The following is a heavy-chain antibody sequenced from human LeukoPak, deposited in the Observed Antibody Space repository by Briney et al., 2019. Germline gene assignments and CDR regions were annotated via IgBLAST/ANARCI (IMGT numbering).Heavy chain of an antibody. CDR2: FDPDDGAR. V-gene: IGHV1-24*01. Sequence: ASVKVSCKASGYTFTGYYIHWVRQAPGKGLEWMGRFDPDDGARIYSQRFQDRFLMTEDPSSDTAYMELSGLRSEDTAVYFCASDRTMTTVTSGQSWDDPWGQGTLVTASS. CDR3: ASDRTMTTVTSGQSWDDP. CDR1: GYTFTGYY. J-gene: IGHJ5*02. D-gene: IGHD4-17*01.